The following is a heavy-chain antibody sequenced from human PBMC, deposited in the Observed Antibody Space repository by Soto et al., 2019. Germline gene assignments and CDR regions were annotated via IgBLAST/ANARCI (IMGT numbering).Heavy chain of an antibody. CDR1: GGTFSSYA. Sequence: SVKVSCKASGGTFSSYAISWVRQAPGQGLEWMGGIIPIFGTANYAQKFQGRVTITADESTSTAYMELSSLRSEDTAVYYCARVSDETYYYDSSGENWFDPWGKGTLVTVAS. D-gene: IGHD3-22*01. V-gene: IGHV1-69*01. CDR3: ARVSDETYYYDSSGENWFDP. J-gene: IGHJ5*02. CDR2: IIPIFGTA.